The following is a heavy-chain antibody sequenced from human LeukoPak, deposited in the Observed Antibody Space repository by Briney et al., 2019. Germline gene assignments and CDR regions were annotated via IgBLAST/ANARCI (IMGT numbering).Heavy chain of an antibody. V-gene: IGHV1-8*01. CDR2: MNPNSGNI. Sequence: GASVKVSCKASGYTFTSYDINWVRQATGQGLEWMGWMNPNSGNIGYAQKFQGRVTMTRNTSISTAYMELSSLRSEDTAVYYCARGHYDYVWGSYPDDYWGQGTLVTVSS. J-gene: IGHJ4*02. CDR1: GYTFTSYD. D-gene: IGHD3-16*02. CDR3: ARGHYDYVWGSYPDDY.